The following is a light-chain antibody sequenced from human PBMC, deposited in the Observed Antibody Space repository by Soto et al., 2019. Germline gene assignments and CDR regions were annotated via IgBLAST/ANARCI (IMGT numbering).Light chain of an antibody. CDR3: QQSYNLPWT. CDR1: QSRSLF. J-gene: IGKJ1*01. CDR2: SAS. Sequence: IEMTQSASSLSASVGDRITITCVASQSRSLFLNWYTQKPGKAPKLLIYSASPLQSGVPARFSGSGSGPDFTLTIASLQPEDSAIYYCQQSYNLPWTFGPGTKVDI. V-gene: IGKV1-39*01.